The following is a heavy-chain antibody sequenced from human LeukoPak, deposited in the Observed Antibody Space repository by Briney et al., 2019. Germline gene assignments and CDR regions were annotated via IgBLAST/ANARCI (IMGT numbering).Heavy chain of an antibody. D-gene: IGHD6-13*01. CDR3: ARQAAAVPNWFDP. V-gene: IGHV5-51*01. J-gene: IGHJ5*02. Sequence: GESLKISCKGSGYNFTTSWIGWVRQMPGKGLEWMGIIYVGDSDTRYSPSFQGQVTISADKSITTAYLHWSSLKASDTAMYYCARQAAAVPNWFDPRGQGTLVTVSS. CDR1: GYNFTTSW. CDR2: IYVGDSDT.